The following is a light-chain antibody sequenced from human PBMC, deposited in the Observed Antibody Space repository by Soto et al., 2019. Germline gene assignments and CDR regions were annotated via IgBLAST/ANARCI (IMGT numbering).Light chain of an antibody. CDR3: SSYTSSSTL. CDR1: SIDVGSYNY. CDR2: EVS. V-gene: IGLV2-14*01. Sequence: LTQPASVCGSPGQSITSSCTVTSIDVGSYNYVSWYQQHPGKAPKLMIYEVSDRPSGISSRFSGSKSGNTASLTISGLQTEDEADYYCSSYTSSSTLFGTGTKVTVL. J-gene: IGLJ1*01.